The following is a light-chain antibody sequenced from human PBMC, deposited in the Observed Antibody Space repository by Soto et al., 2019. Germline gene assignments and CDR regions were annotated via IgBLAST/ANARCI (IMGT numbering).Light chain of an antibody. CDR3: AKWDDRRSSYV. J-gene: IGLJ1*01. Sequence: QSVLTQPPSASGTPGQGVTISCSGGSSDIGGNAINWYQHLPGTAPKLLVYNTSQRPSGVPDRFSGSKSGASASLAISGLESEDEADYYCAKWDDRRSSYVFGTGTKVTVL. CDR2: NTS. V-gene: IGLV1-44*01. CDR1: SSDIGGNA.